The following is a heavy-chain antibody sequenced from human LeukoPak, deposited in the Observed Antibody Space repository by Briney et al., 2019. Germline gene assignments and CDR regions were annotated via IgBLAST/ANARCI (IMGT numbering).Heavy chain of an antibody. Sequence: SQTLSLTCTGSGDSISSGSYYWSWIRQPAGKGLEWIGRIDTSGSTNYNPSLKSRVTISVDTSKNQFSLKLSSVTAADTAVYYCARLVLGYCTNGVCYRWFDPWGQGTLVTVSS. CDR1: GDSISSGSYY. CDR3: ARLVLGYCTNGVCYRWFDP. CDR2: IDTSGST. D-gene: IGHD2-8*01. J-gene: IGHJ5*02. V-gene: IGHV4-61*02.